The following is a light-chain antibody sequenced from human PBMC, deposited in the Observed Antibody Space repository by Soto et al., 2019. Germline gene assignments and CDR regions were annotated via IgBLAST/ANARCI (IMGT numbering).Light chain of an antibody. CDR1: QTVSSN. CDR3: QQRSNWPT. V-gene: IGKV3-11*01. Sequence: TQSPATLSVSPGDRVTVSCRASQTVSSNFAWYQQKPCQAPKLLIYDASGMATGIPARFSGSGSGTDFTLTISSLEPEDFAVYYCQQRSNWPTFGQGTKVDI. CDR2: DAS. J-gene: IGKJ1*01.